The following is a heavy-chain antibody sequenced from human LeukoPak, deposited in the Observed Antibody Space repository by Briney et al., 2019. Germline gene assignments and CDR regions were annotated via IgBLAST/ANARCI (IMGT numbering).Heavy chain of an antibody. Sequence: SETLSLTCTVSGGSISSGSYYWSWIRQPAGKGLEWIGRIYTSGSTNYNPSLKSRVTISVDRSKNQFSLKLSSVTAADTAVYYCARDLTNAGYYYMDVWGKGTTVTVSS. CDR1: GGSISSGSYY. D-gene: IGHD4/OR15-4a*01. J-gene: IGHJ6*03. V-gene: IGHV4-61*02. CDR3: ARDLTNAGYYYMDV. CDR2: IYTSGST.